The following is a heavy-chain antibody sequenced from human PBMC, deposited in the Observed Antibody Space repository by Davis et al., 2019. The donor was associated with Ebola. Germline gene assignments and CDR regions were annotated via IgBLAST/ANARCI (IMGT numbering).Heavy chain of an antibody. D-gene: IGHD1-26*01. CDR1: GFTFSSYW. Sequence: PGGSLRLSCAASGFTFSSYWMSWVRQAPGKGLEWVANIKQDGSEKYYVDSVKGRFTISRDNAKNSLYLQMNSLRAEDTAVYYCARERSGSYPGFDYWGQGTLVTVSS. CDR3: ARERSGSYPGFDY. J-gene: IGHJ4*02. CDR2: IKQDGSEK. V-gene: IGHV3-7*01.